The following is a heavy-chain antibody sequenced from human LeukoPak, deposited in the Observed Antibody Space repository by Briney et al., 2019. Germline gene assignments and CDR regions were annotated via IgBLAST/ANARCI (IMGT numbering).Heavy chain of an antibody. CDR3: AKPKSSYYDGSDYYYDY. V-gene: IGHV1-24*01. J-gene: IGHJ4*02. CDR1: GYALTDLS. CDR2: FDPEDGKT. Sequence: GASVKVSCKVSGYALTDLSMHWVRQAPGKGPEWMGGFDPEDGKTIYAQKFQVRVTMTEDPSTDTAYMELSSLRSDDTAVYYCAKPKSSYYDGSDYYYDYWGQGTLVTVSS. D-gene: IGHD3-22*01.